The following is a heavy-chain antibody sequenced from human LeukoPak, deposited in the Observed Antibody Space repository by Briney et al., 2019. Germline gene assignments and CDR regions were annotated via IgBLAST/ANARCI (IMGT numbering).Heavy chain of an antibody. J-gene: IGHJ4*02. CDR1: GGSISSSNW. Sequence: SETLSLTCAVSGGSISSSNWWSWVRQPPGKGLEWIGEIYHSGSTNYNPSLKSRVTISVDKSKNQFSLKLSSVTAADTAVYYCARVTDSVYFGVVSPSFDYWGQGTLVTVSS. CDR2: IYHSGST. V-gene: IGHV4-4*02. D-gene: IGHD3-3*01. CDR3: ARVTDSVYFGVVSPSFDY.